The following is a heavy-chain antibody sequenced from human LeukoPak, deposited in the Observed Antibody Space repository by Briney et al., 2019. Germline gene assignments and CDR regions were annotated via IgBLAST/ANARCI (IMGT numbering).Heavy chain of an antibody. J-gene: IGHJ3*02. D-gene: IGHD6-19*01. CDR1: GFTFSNYY. Sequence: PGGSLRLSCAASGFTFSNYYMRWIRQAPGKGLEWVSYISSDSSYTTYADSVKGRFTISRDSAKNSLYLQMNSLRAEDTAVYYCASSVAGRPEAFDIWGGGTMVTV. CDR3: ASSVAGRPEAFDI. V-gene: IGHV3-11*03. CDR2: ISSDSSYT.